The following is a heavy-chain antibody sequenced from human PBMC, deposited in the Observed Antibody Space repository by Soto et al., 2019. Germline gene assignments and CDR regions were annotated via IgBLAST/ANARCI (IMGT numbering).Heavy chain of an antibody. D-gene: IGHD6-19*01. Sequence: GGTLRLSCAASGFTFSSYAMHWVRQAPGKGLEWVAVISYDGSNKYYADSVKGRFTISRDNSKNTLYLQMNSLRAEGTAVYYCARVLERTPRYSSGWYGAYYGWDVWGQGTTVTVAS. CDR2: ISYDGSNK. V-gene: IGHV3-30-3*01. J-gene: IGHJ6*02. CDR3: ARVLERTPRYSSGWYGAYYGWDV. CDR1: GFTFSSYA.